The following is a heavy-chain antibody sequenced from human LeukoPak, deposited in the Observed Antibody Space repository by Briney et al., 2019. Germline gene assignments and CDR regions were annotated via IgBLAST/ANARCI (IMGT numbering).Heavy chain of an antibody. Sequence: SETLSLTCAVYGGSFSGYYWSWIRQPPGKGLEWIGEINHSGSTNYDPSLKSRVTISVDTSKNQFSLKLSSVTAADTAVYYCVTYYFDSSGPKKNYWGQGTLVTVSS. J-gene: IGHJ4*02. D-gene: IGHD3-22*01. CDR3: VTYYFDSSGPKKNY. V-gene: IGHV4-34*01. CDR2: INHSGST. CDR1: GGSFSGYY.